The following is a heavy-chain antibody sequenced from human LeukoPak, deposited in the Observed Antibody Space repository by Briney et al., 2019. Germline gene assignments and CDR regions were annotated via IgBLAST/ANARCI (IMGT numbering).Heavy chain of an antibody. J-gene: IGHJ4*02. CDR1: GFTVSSNY. CDR2: IYSGGST. D-gene: IGHD3-22*01. V-gene: IGHV3-66*02. CDR3: ARDGGYYYDSSGSTFDY. Sequence: GGSLRLSCAASGFTVSSNYMSWVRQAPGKGLEWVSVIYSGGSTYYADSVKGRFTISRDNSKNTLYLQMNSLRAEDTAVYYCARDGGYYYDSSGSTFDYWGQGTIVTVSS.